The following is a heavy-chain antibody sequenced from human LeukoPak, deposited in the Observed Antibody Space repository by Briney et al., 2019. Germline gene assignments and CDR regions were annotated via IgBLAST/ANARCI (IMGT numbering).Heavy chain of an antibody. D-gene: IGHD3-9*01. CDR1: GYGFSSYW. CDR3: VRGASEIGTYNILTGYYYDYFDS. Sequence: GESLKISFKASGYGFSSYWIGWVRQTAGKGLEWMGSIYVGDSDTKYSPSFQGQVTISVDESITIAYLQWSSLKASDTAVYYCVRGASEIGTYNILTGYYYDYFDSWGQGTLVTVSS. J-gene: IGHJ4*02. CDR2: IYVGDSDT. V-gene: IGHV5-51*01.